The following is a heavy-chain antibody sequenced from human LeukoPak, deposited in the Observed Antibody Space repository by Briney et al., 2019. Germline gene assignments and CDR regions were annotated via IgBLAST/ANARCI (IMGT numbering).Heavy chain of an antibody. CDR1: GGSISSYY. D-gene: IGHD1-26*01. V-gene: IGHV4-4*07. J-gene: IGHJ4*02. Sequence: SETLSLTCTVSGGSISSYYWSWIRRPAGKGLEWIGRIYTSGSTNYNPSLKSRVTISVDKSKNQFSLKLSSVTAADTAVYYCARVGATGSGYYFDYWGQGTLVTVSS. CDR2: IYTSGST. CDR3: ARVGATGSGYYFDY.